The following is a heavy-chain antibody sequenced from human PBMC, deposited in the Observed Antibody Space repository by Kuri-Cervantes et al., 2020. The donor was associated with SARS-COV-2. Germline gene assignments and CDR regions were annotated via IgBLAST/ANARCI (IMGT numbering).Heavy chain of an antibody. Sequence: GGSLRLSCAASGFTFSSYSMNWVRQAPGKGLEWVSYISTSSRTIYYADSVKGRFTISRDNAKNSLYLQMNSLRAEDTAVYYCARVYSSSSRYYYYGMGVWGQGTTVTVSS. J-gene: IGHJ6*02. CDR3: ARVYSSSSRYYYYGMGV. CDR2: ISTSSRTI. D-gene: IGHD6-6*01. V-gene: IGHV3-48*04. CDR1: GFTFSSYS.